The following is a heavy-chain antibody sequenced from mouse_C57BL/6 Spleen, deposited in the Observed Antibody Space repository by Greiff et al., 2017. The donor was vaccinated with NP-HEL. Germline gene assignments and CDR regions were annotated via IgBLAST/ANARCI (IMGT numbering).Heavy chain of an antibody. D-gene: IGHD1-1*01. Sequence: QVQLQQPGAELVMPGASVKLSCKASGYTFTSYWMHWVKQRPGQGLEWIGEIDPSDSYTNYNQKFKGKSTLTVDKSSSTAYMQHSSLTTEDSAVYYCARRGGSPFDYWGQGTTLTVSS. CDR2: IDPSDSYT. CDR1: GYTFTSYW. J-gene: IGHJ2*01. V-gene: IGHV1-69*01. CDR3: ARRGGSPFDY.